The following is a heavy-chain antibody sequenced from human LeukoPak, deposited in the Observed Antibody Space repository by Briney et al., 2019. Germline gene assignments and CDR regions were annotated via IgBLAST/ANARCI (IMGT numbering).Heavy chain of an antibody. CDR2: MKHDGNEK. Sequence: GGSLRLSCVDSGITVSKYWMNWVSQAPGKGLEWVANMKHDGNEKHYVDSVEGRFTISRDNAKSSLYLQMNNLRAEDTAVYYCARDLGHSGYDLYDYWGQGTLVTVSS. V-gene: IGHV3-7*01. J-gene: IGHJ4*02. CDR1: GITVSKYW. D-gene: IGHD5-12*01. CDR3: ARDLGHSGYDLYDY.